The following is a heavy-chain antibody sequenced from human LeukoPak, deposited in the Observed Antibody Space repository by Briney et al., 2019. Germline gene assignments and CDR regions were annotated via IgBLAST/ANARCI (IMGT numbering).Heavy chain of an antibody. CDR3: AREFAGSASGAGY. CDR2: MSVSSGLR. J-gene: IGHJ4*02. CDR1: RFLFSSYC. D-gene: IGHD1-26*01. Sequence: PGRSLSLSCAVSRFLFSSYCTHWVRHAPRKGLEWVSSMSVSSGLRYYADAVMGRFTISRDNAKSSLYLQMKRLRVEDTAVDYCAREFAGSASGAGYWGQGTLVTVSS. V-gene: IGHV3-21*01.